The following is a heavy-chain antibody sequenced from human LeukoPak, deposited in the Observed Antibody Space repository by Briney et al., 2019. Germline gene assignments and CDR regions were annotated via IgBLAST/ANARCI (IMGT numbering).Heavy chain of an antibody. Sequence: GGSLRLSCAASGFTFSSYGMHWVRQAPGKGLEWVAVISYDGSNKYYADSVKGRFTISRDNSKNTLYLQMNSLRAEDTAVYYCAKAFGVVDYWGQGTLVTVSS. J-gene: IGHJ4*02. CDR2: ISYDGSNK. CDR1: GFTFSSYG. CDR3: AKAFGVVDY. D-gene: IGHD3-3*01. V-gene: IGHV3-30*18.